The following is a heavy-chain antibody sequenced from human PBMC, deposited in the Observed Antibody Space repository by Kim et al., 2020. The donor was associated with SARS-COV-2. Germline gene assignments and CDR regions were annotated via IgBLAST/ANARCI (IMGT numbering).Heavy chain of an antibody. CDR1: GYTFTSHY. CDR2: INPSGGST. CDR3: ARDPGSGADVWSGTYYYYYMDG. J-gene: IGHJ6*03. Sequence: ASVKVSCKASGYTFTSHYMHWVRQAPGQGLEWMGIINPSGGSTSYAQKFLGRVTMTRDTSTSTVYMELSSLRSEDTAVYYCARDPGSGADVWSGTYYYYYMDGWGKGTTVTVSS. D-gene: IGHD3-3*01. V-gene: IGHV1-46*01.